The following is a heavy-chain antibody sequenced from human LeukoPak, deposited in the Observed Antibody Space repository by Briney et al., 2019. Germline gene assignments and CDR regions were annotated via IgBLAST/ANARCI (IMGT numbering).Heavy chain of an antibody. CDR2: IYSSGST. V-gene: IGHV4-4*07. CDR3: ARGFCSGGSCYLFDS. J-gene: IGHJ4*02. Sequence: PSETLSLTCTVSGGSISGSYWSWIRQPAGEGLEWIGRIYSSGSTNYNPSPKSRVTMSVDTSKNQVSLKLNSVTAADTAVYYCARGFCSGGSCYLFDSWGQGTLVTVSS. D-gene: IGHD2-15*01. CDR1: GGSISGSY.